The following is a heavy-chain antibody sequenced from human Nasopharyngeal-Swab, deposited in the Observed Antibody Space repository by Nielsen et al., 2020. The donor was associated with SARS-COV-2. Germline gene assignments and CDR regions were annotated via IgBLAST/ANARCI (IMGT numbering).Heavy chain of an antibody. V-gene: IGHV3-21*01. CDR1: GFTFSYYS. D-gene: IGHD3-16*02. Sequence: LKISRAASGFTFSYYSMSWVRQAPGKGLEWVSSISGSGSYIYYADSVKGRFTISRDNAKNSLYLQMNSLRVEDTAVYYCGRQLRLGELSLYNEFDYWGQGTLVTVSS. CDR3: GRQLRLGELSLYNEFDY. J-gene: IGHJ4*02. CDR2: ISGSGSYI.